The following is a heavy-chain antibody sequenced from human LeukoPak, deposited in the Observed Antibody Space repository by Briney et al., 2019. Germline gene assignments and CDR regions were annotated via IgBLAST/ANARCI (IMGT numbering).Heavy chain of an antibody. CDR2: MNPHSGDA. CDR3: ARDHDILTGGVFDY. J-gene: IGHJ4*02. D-gene: IGHD3-9*01. CDR1: GYTFTSYY. V-gene: IGHV1-8*01. Sequence: GASVKVSCKTSGYTFTSYYINWVRQATGQGLEWMGWMNPHSGDADYAQNFQGRVTMTRSTSITTAYMELSSLTSEDTAVYYCARDHDILTGGVFDYWGQGTLVTVSS.